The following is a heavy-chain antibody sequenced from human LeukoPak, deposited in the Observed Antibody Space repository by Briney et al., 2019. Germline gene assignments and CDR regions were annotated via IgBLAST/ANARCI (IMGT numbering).Heavy chain of an antibody. CDR2: IYHSGST. V-gene: IGHV4-30-2*01. CDR1: GGSISSGGYS. Sequence: SQTLSLTCAVSGGSISSGGYSWSWIRQPPGKGLEWIGYIYHSGSTYYNPSLESRVTISVDRSKNQFSLKLSSVTAAGTAVYYCARASGYSSSWYPDYWGQGTLVTVSS. CDR3: ARASGYSSSWYPDY. J-gene: IGHJ4*02. D-gene: IGHD6-13*01.